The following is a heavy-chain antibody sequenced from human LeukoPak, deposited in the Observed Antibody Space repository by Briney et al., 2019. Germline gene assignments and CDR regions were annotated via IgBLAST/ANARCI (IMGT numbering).Heavy chain of an antibody. D-gene: IGHD3-3*01. CDR3: ARVKNSDYDFFLFDY. J-gene: IGHJ4*02. CDR1: ADNFGSYL. Sequence: SVKVSCKSSADNFGSYLITWVRQAPGQGLEWVGGIIPMLETTNHAPRFQGRVTITTDESTSTAYMELSSLRSEDTAVYYCARVKNSDYDFFLFDYWGQGTLVTVSS. CDR2: IIPMLETT. V-gene: IGHV1-69*05.